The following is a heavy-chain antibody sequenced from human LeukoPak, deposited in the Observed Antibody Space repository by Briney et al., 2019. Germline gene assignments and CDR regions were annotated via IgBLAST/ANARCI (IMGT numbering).Heavy chain of an antibody. D-gene: IGHD3-22*01. CDR3: AYDSSGYSAFDI. Sequence: PGGSLRLSCAASGFTFSSYSMNWVRQAPGKGLEWVSSISSSSSYIYYADSVKGRFTISRDNAKNSLYLQMNSLRAEDTAVYYCAYDSSGYSAFDIWGQGTMVTVSS. CDR2: ISSSSSYI. V-gene: IGHV3-21*04. CDR1: GFTFSSYS. J-gene: IGHJ3*02.